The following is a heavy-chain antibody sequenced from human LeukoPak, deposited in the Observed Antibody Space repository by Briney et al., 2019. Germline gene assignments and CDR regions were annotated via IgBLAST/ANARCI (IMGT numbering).Heavy chain of an antibody. Sequence: GGSLRLSCAASGFTFRSYGMHWVRQAPGKGLEWVAYIQNDGSNEQYADSVKGRFSISRDSSKNILYLQMNSLKTEDTAVYYCTRRYNYDSSGYYYVRDAFDIWGQGTMVTVSS. V-gene: IGHV3-30*02. D-gene: IGHD3-22*01. CDR2: IQNDGSNE. CDR1: GFTFRSYG. J-gene: IGHJ3*02. CDR3: TRRYNYDSSGYYYVRDAFDI.